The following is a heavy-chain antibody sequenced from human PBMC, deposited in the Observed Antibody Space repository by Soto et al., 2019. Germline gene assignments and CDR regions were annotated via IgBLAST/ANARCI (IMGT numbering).Heavy chain of an antibody. J-gene: IGHJ4*02. CDR3: ARGPPGWELRPFDY. CDR1: GFTFSSYA. D-gene: IGHD1-26*01. Sequence: QVQLVESGGGVVQPGRSLRLSCAASGFTFSSYAMHWVRQAPGKGLEWVAVISYDGSNKYYADFVKGRFTISRDNSKNTLYLQMNGLRAEDTAVYYCARGPPGWELRPFDYWGQGTLVTVSS. V-gene: IGHV3-30-3*01. CDR2: ISYDGSNK.